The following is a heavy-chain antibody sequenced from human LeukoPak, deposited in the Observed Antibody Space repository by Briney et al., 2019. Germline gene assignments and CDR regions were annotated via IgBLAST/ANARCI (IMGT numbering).Heavy chain of an antibody. J-gene: IGHJ4*02. Sequence: GASVKVSCKASGYTFTSYYMHWVRQAPGQGLEWMGIINPSGGSTSYAQKFQGRVTMTRDMSTSTVYMELSSLRSEDTAVYYCARARRDCSGGSCYSYYFDFWGQGTLVTVSS. CDR1: GYTFTSYY. CDR2: INPSGGST. CDR3: ARARRDCSGGSCYSYYFDF. V-gene: IGHV1-46*01. D-gene: IGHD2-15*01.